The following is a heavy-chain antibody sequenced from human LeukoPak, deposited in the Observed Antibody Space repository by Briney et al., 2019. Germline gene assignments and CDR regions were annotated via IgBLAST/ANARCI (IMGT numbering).Heavy chain of an antibody. V-gene: IGHV4-39*07. J-gene: IGHJ4*02. CDR1: GGSISSSSYY. CDR2: IYYSGST. D-gene: IGHD3-22*01. CDR3: ARDQYYYDSSGLVSPGGNLDY. Sequence: PSETLSLTCTVSGGSISSSSYYWGWIRQPPGKGLEWIGSIYYSGSTYYNPSLKSRVTISVDTSKNQFSLKLSSVTAADTAVYYCARDQYYYDSSGLVSPGGNLDYWGQGTLVTVSS.